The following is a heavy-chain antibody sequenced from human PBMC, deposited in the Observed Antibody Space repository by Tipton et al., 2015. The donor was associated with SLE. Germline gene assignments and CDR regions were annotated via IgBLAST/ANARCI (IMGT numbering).Heavy chain of an antibody. J-gene: IGHJ4*02. D-gene: IGHD6-19*01. CDR1: GFTFSSYA. CDR2: IYSGGST. Sequence: SLRLSCAASGFTFSSYAMHWVRQAPGKGLEWVSVIYSGGSTYYADSVKGRFTISRDNSKNTLYLQMNSLRAEDTAVYYCARDRGSGWFDFDYWGQGTLVTVSS. V-gene: IGHV3-53*05. CDR3: ARDRGSGWFDFDY.